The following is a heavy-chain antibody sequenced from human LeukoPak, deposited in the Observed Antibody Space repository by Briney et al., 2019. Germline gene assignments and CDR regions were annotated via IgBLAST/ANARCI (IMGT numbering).Heavy chain of an antibody. CDR2: IYPGDSDT. Sequence: GESLKISCKGSGYSFTNYWIGWVRQMPGKGLEWMGIIYPGDSDTRYSPSFQGQVTISADKSISTAYLQWSSLKASDTAIYYCAKIDRQYCSRSSCYALDYWGQGTQVTVSS. J-gene: IGHJ4*02. CDR3: AKIDRQYCSRSSCYALDY. CDR1: GYSFTNYW. V-gene: IGHV5-51*01. D-gene: IGHD2-2*01.